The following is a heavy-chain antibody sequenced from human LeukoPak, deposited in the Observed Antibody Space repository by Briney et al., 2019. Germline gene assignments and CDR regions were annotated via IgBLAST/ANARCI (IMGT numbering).Heavy chain of an antibody. CDR1: GFTFSNYY. CDR3: VRNYYYFDY. Sequence: AGGSLRLSCAASGFTFSNYYMSWIRQAPGKGLEWVSYISGSSSTIYYADSVQGRFTISRDNAKNSLYLQMNSLRAEDTAVYYCVRNYYYFDYWGQGTLVTVSS. J-gene: IGHJ4*02. D-gene: IGHD4-11*01. V-gene: IGHV3-11*01. CDR2: ISGSSSTI.